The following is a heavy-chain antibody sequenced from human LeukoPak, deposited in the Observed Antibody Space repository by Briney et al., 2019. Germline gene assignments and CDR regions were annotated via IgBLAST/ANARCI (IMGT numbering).Heavy chain of an antibody. CDR3: ARLFDS. J-gene: IGHJ4*02. CDR1: GGAIINDNLY. Sequence: KSSETLSLTCTVSGGAIINDNLYWGWVRQPPGKGLEWVGSINYSGTTYYNPSLRGRVSISVDASRTQFFLRLSSVTAADTAVYYCARLFDSWGQGTLVTVSS. CDR2: INYSGTT. V-gene: IGHV4-39*01.